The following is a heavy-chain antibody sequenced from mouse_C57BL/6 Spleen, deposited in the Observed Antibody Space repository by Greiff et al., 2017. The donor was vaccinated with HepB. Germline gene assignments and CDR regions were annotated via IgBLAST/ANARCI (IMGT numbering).Heavy chain of an antibody. D-gene: IGHD4-1*01. CDR3: ASPNWDGAMDY. CDR2: ISSGSSTI. J-gene: IGHJ4*01. CDR1: GFTFSDYG. V-gene: IGHV5-17*01. Sequence: EVQRVESGGGLVKPGGSLKLSCAASGFTFSDYGMHWVRQAPEKGLEWVAYISSGSSTIYYADTVKGRFTSSRDNAKNTLFLQMTRLRSEDTAMYYCASPNWDGAMDYWGQGTSVTVSS.